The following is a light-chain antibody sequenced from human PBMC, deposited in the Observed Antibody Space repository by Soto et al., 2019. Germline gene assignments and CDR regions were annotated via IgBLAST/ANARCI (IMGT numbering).Light chain of an antibody. Sequence: QSALTQPPSVSGAPGQRVTISCTGSSSNIGAGYDVHWYQQLPGTAPKLLIYGNSNRPSGVPDRFSGSKSGTSASLAITGLQAEDEADYYCQSYDSSLSALYVFGTGTKVTVL. CDR1: SSNIGAGYD. CDR3: QSYDSSLSALYV. CDR2: GNS. V-gene: IGLV1-40*01. J-gene: IGLJ1*01.